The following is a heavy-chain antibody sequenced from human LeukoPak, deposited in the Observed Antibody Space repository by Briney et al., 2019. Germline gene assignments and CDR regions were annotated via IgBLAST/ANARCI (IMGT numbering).Heavy chain of an antibody. CDR1: GYTFTRYY. CDR3: ATPERGYSGYDFGS. CDR2: SNPNSGGT. Sequence: ASVKVSCKASGYTFTRYYMHWVRQAPGQGLGWMGWSNPNSGGTNYAPKLQGRATMTRGTSISTDYMGLSRLRSDDTAVYYCATPERGYSGYDFGSWGQGTLVTVSS. J-gene: IGHJ4*02. D-gene: IGHD5-12*01. V-gene: IGHV1-2*02.